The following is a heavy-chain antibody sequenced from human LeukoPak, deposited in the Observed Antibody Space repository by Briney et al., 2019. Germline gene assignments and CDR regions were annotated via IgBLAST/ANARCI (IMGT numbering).Heavy chain of an antibody. D-gene: IGHD2-8*02. J-gene: IGHJ4*02. CDR1: GFTVSSNY. CDR2: IYSGGST. V-gene: IGHV3-66*01. Sequence: GGSLRLSCAASGFTVSSNYMSWVRQAPGKGLEWLSVIYSGGSTYCADSVKGRFTISRDNSKNTVFLQMNSLRAEDTAVYYCARGLRYSTGRYYFDYWGQGTRVTVSS. CDR3: ARGLRYSTGRYYFDY.